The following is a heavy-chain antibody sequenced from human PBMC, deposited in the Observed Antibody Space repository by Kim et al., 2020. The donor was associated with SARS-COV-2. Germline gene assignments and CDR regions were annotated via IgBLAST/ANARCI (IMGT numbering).Heavy chain of an antibody. CDR1: GFSLSDYF. Sequence: GGSLRLSCAASGFSLSDYFIDWFRQAPGNRLEWVARSRDKPRRYSTEYAASVRGRFTLSRDESRNSLYLLMNSLKIEDAGVYYCGRGLNGADAPGVSWGQGTLVTVSS. V-gene: IGHV3-72*01. CDR2: SRDKPRRYST. D-gene: IGHD2-8*01. J-gene: IGHJ4*02. CDR3: GRGLNGADAPGVS.